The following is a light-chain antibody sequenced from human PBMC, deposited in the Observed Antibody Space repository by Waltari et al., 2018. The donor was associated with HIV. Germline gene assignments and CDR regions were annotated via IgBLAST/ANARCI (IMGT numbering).Light chain of an antibody. J-gene: IGLJ3*02. V-gene: IGLV3-9*01. CDR2: KDI. Sequence: SYELTQPLSVSVALGQTARIACGGNNIGYKAVHWYQQQPGQAPLLVIYKDIHRPSGIPERFSASKSRSTATLIISGAQAGDEAAYYCQVWDNTVVFGGGTKLTVL. CDR1: NIGYKA. CDR3: QVWDNTVV.